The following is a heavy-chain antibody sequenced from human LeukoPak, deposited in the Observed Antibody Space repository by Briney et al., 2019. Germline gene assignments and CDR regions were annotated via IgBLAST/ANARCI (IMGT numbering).Heavy chain of an antibody. V-gene: IGHV4-39*07. J-gene: IGHJ4*02. CDR1: GGSIATYY. CDR2: IYYSGST. D-gene: IGHD3-22*01. CDR3: ARGHTYYYDSSGYQDFDY. Sequence: SETLSLTCTVSGGSIATYYWSWIRQPPGKGLEWIGSIYYSGSTYYNPSLKSRVSISVDTSKNQFSLKLSSVTAADTAVYYCARGHTYYYDSSGYQDFDYWGQGTLVTVSS.